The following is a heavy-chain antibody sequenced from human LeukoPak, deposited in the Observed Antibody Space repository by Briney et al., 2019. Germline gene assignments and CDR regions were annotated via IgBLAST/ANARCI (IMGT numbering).Heavy chain of an antibody. D-gene: IGHD3-10*01. Sequence: GGSLRLSCAASGFTFNTYWMTWVRQAPGKGLEWVANIKQDGSEKYYVDSVEGRFTISRDNAKNSLYLQMNSLRAEDTAVYYCASSALYYYGSGSYYTPFDYWGQGTLVTVSS. J-gene: IGHJ4*02. CDR1: GFTFNTYW. CDR3: ASSALYYYGSGSYYTPFDY. CDR2: IKQDGSEK. V-gene: IGHV3-7*01.